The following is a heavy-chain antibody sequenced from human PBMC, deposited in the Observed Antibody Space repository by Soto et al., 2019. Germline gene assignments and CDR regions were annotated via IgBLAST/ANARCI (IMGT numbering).Heavy chain of an antibody. V-gene: IGHV3-23*01. Sequence: EVQLLESGGGLVQPGGSLRLSCAASGFTFSSYAISWVRQAPGKGLEWVSAISGSGGSTYYADSVKGRFTISRDNSKNTLYLQMNSLRAEDTAVYYCAKDGYCSGGSCYFYYGMDVWGQGTTVTVSS. CDR1: GFTFSSYA. J-gene: IGHJ6*02. D-gene: IGHD2-15*01. CDR3: AKDGYCSGGSCYFYYGMDV. CDR2: ISGSGGST.